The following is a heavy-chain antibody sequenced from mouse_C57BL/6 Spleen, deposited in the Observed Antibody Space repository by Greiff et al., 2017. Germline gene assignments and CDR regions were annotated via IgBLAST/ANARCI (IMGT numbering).Heavy chain of an antibody. J-gene: IGHJ2*01. V-gene: IGHV1-64*01. CDR2: IHPNSGST. D-gene: IGHD2-1*01. Sequence: QVQLQQPGAELVKPGASVKLSCKASGYTFTSYWMHWVKQRPGQGLEWIGMIHPNSGSTHYNEKFKGKATLTVDKSSSTAYMQLSSLTSEDSAVYYCARGGNYYFGYWCQGTTLTVSS. CDR3: ARGGNYYFGY. CDR1: GYTFTSYW.